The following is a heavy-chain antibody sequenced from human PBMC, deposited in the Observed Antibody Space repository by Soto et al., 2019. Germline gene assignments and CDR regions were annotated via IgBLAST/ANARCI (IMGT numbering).Heavy chain of an antibody. J-gene: IGHJ4*02. D-gene: IGHD1-7*01. CDR2: IYFSGST. Sequence: SETLSLTCTVSGGSISTSSYSWGWIRQPPGKGLEWIGTIYFSGSTYYNPSLNSRVTMSIDTSKNQFSLKLNSVTAADTAVYYCARQSNSGNPGRWFDYWGQGTLVTVSS. CDR3: ARQSNSGNPGRWFDY. V-gene: IGHV4-39*01. CDR1: GGSISTSSYS.